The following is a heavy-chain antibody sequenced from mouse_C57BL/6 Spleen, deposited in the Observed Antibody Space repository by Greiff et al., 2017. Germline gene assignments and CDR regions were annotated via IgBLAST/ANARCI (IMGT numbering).Heavy chain of an antibody. D-gene: IGHD1-1*01. CDR1: GYAFSSYW. CDR2: IYPGDGDT. V-gene: IGHV1-80*01. J-gene: IGHJ4*01. Sequence: VHLVESGAELVKPGASVKISCKASGYAFSSYWMNWVKQRPGKGLEWIGQIYPGDGDTNYNGKFKGKATLTADKSSSTAYMQLSSLTSEDSAVYFCARDGSYAMYYWGQGTSVTVSS. CDR3: ARDGSYAMYY.